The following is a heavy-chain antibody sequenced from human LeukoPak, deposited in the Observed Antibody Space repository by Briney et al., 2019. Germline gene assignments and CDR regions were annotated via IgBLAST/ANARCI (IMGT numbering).Heavy chain of an antibody. CDR1: GYTFTSYG. J-gene: IGHJ4*02. CDR2: ISAYNGNT. Sequence: ASVKVSCKASGYTFTSYGISWVRQAPGQGLEWMGWISAYNGNTNYAQKLQGRVTMTTDTSTSTAYTELRSLRSDDTAVYYCARDQLLGYCSGGSCYSPDYYFDYWGQGTLVTVSS. CDR3: ARDQLLGYCSGGSCYSPDYYFDY. V-gene: IGHV1-18*01. D-gene: IGHD2-15*01.